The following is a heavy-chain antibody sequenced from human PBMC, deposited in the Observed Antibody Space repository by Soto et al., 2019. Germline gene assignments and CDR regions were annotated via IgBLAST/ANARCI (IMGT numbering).Heavy chain of an antibody. J-gene: IGHJ4*02. CDR3: AKDWSPYYYDSSGTLDY. V-gene: IGHV3-30*02. D-gene: IGHD3-22*01. CDR2: IWYDGGNK. CDR1: GFTFSSYG. Sequence: PGGSLRLSCAASGFTFSSYGMHWVRQAPGKGLEWVAVIWYDGGNKYYADSVKGRFTISRDNSKNTLYLQINSLRAEDTAVYYCAKDWSPYYYDSSGTLDYWGQGTLVTVSS.